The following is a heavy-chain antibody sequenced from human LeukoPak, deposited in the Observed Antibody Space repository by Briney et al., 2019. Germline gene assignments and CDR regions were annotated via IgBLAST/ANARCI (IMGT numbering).Heavy chain of an antibody. CDR2: IHGSGGST. V-gene: IGHV3-23*01. CDR1: GSTFSSYD. J-gene: IGHJ4*02. CDR3: AKYAAATDPWAY. D-gene: IGHD1-26*01. Sequence: GGSLRLSCAASGSTFSSYDMNWVRQAPGKGLEWVSTIHGSGGSTYYADSVKGRFTISRDNSKNTLCLQMNSLRAEDTAVYYCAKYAAATDPWAYWGQGTLVTVSS.